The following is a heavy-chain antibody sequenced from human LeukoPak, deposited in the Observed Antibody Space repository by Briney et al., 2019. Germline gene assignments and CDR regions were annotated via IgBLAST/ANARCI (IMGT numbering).Heavy chain of an antibody. CDR2: ISRTSNCI. CDR1: GLPFESYS. J-gene: IGHJ4*02. D-gene: IGHD3-10*01. Sequence: GGSLRLSCAASGLPFESYSMTWVRQAPGKGLEWVSTISRTSNCIYTADSLKGRFTTSRDNAEKSLFLQMTNVKDDDTAVYYCVTKASVSGVKRYWGQGTLVTVSS. CDR3: VTKASVSGVKRY. V-gene: IGHV3-21*01.